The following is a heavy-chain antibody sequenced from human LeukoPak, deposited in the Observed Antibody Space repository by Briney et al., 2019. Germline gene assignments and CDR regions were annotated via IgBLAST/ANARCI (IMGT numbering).Heavy chain of an antibody. J-gene: IGHJ4*02. D-gene: IGHD1-7*01. CDR3: ARDVILTGTTAIDY. CDR2: INSDGSST. CDR1: GFTFSSYW. Sequence: GGSLRLSCAASGFTFSSYWMHWVRQAPGKGLVWVSRINSDGSSTSYADSVKGRFTISRDNAKNTLYLQTNSLRAEDTAVYYCARDVILTGTTAIDYWGQGTLVTVSS. V-gene: IGHV3-74*01.